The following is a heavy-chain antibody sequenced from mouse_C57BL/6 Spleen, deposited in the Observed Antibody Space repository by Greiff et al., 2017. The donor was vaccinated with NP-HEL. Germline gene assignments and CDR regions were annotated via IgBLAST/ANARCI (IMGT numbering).Heavy chain of an antibody. V-gene: IGHV1-52*01. D-gene: IGHD2-3*01. Sequence: QVQLQQSGAELVRPGSSVKLSCKASGYTFTSYWMHWVKQRPIQGLEWIGNIDPSDSETHYNQKFKDKATLTVDKSSSTAYMQLSSLTSEDSAVYYCARSDGYPWFAYWGQGTLVTVSA. CDR3: ARSDGYPWFAY. CDR2: IDPSDSET. CDR1: GYTFTSYW. J-gene: IGHJ3*01.